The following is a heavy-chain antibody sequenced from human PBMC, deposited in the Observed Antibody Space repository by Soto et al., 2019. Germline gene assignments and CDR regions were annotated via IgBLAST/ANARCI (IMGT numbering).Heavy chain of an antibody. J-gene: IGHJ5*01. CDR1: GGSISTVGYS. CDR3: ARRERYYGSPGWFDP. V-gene: IGHV4-30-2*01. Sequence: SEILSLTCAVSGGSISTVGYSWSWIRQPPGKGLEWIGYIYHSGNTYYNPSLRSRVAISVDTAKNQFSLNLRSATAADTAVYFCARRERYYGSPGWFDPWGQGTLVTVSS. CDR2: IYHSGNT. D-gene: IGHD3-10*01.